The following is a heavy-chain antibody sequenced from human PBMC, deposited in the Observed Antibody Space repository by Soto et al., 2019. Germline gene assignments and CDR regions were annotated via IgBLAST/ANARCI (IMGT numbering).Heavy chain of an antibody. V-gene: IGHV4-59*01. CDR3: ARLDCSSTSCLYDFDY. J-gene: IGHJ4*03. Sequence: SETLSLTCTVSGGSISSYYWSWIRQPPGKGLEWIGYIYYSGSTNYNPSLKSRVTISVDTSKNQFSLKLSSVTAADTAVYYCARLDCSSTSCLYDFDYWGQGTTVTVSS. CDR1: GGSISSYY. CDR2: IYYSGST. D-gene: IGHD2-2*01.